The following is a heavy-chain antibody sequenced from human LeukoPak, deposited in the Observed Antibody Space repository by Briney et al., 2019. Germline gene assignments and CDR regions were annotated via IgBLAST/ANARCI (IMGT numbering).Heavy chain of an antibody. V-gene: IGHV1-2*02. CDR3: ARGDCSGGSCYRLDY. Sequence: GASVKVSCKASGYTFTGDYMHWVRQAPGQGLEWMGWINPNSGGTNYAQKFQGRVTMTRETSISPAYMEMSRLRSDDTAVYYCARGDCSGGSCYRLDYWGQGTLVTVSS. CDR2: INPNSGGT. J-gene: IGHJ4*02. CDR1: GYTFTGDY. D-gene: IGHD2-15*01.